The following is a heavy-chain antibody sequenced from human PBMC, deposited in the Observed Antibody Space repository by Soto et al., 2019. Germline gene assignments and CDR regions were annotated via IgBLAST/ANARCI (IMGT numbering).Heavy chain of an antibody. Sequence: ASVKVSCKASGYTFTSYYMHWVRQAPGQGLEWMGIINPSGGSTSYAQKFQGRVTMTRDTSTSTVYMELSSLRSEDTAVYYCARSPLQWLAPYYYYGMDVWGQGTTVTVSS. V-gene: IGHV1-46*01. CDR3: ARSPLQWLAPYYYYGMDV. CDR2: INPSGGST. J-gene: IGHJ6*02. D-gene: IGHD6-19*01. CDR1: GYTFTSYY.